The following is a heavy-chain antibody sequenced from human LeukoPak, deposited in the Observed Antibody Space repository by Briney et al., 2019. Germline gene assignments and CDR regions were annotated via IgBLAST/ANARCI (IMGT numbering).Heavy chain of an antibody. J-gene: IGHJ4*02. V-gene: IGHV4-59*11. Sequence: PSETLSLTCTVSGGSISSHYWSWIRQPPGKGLEWIGYIYYSGSTNYNPSLKSRVTISVDTSKYQFSLKLSSVTAADTAVYYCARGGQYSSSRPLDYWGQGTLVTVSS. CDR1: GGSISSHY. CDR2: IYYSGST. CDR3: ARGGQYSSSRPLDY. D-gene: IGHD6-6*01.